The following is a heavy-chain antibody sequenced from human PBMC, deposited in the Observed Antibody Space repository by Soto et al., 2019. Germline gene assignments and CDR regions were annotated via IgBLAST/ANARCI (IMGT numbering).Heavy chain of an antibody. CDR2: ITNGGDIT. V-gene: IGHV3-74*01. Sequence: GGSLRLSCAASGFTFSNYWMYWVRQAPGKGLVWVSQITNGGDITNYAGSVKGRFTVSRDNAKNMLYLQMSSLTAEDTAVYYCTLYSYIKMPLVCFDYRGPGLLVTRSS. CDR1: GFTFSNYW. D-gene: IGHD2-15*01. CDR3: TLYSYIKMPLVCFDY. J-gene: IGHJ4*01.